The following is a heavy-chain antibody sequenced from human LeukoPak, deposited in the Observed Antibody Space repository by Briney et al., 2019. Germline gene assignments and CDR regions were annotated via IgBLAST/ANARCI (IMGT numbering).Heavy chain of an antibody. CDR1: GGSISSSSYY. D-gene: IGHD6-13*01. V-gene: IGHV4-39*07. Sequence: SETLSLTCTVSGGSISSSSYYWGWIRQPPGKGLEWIGSIYYSGSTYYNPSLKSRVTISVGTSKNQFSLKLSSVTAADTAVYYCAREGGEYSSSWHNYWGQGTLVTVSS. J-gene: IGHJ4*02. CDR2: IYYSGST. CDR3: AREGGEYSSSWHNY.